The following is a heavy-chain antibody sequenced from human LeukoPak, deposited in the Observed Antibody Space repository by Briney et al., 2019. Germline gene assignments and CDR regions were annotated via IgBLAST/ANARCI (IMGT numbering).Heavy chain of an antibody. CDR3: TRDLLELLNIYYNYYMDV. Sequence: SXAXXGFXXXSYAMSWGGQAPGKGREGGGFIRSKEYGGTTEYAASVKGKFNISRDEYKIIAYLQMNSLKTEDTAVYYCTRDLLELLNIYYNYYMDVWGKGTTVTVSS. CDR2: IRSKEYGGTT. J-gene: IGHJ6*03. CDR1: GFXXXSYA. V-gene: IGHV3-49*04. D-gene: IGHD1-7*01.